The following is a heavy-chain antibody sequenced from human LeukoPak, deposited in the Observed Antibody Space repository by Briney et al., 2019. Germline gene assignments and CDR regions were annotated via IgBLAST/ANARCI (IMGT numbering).Heavy chain of an antibody. CDR1: GYTFTSYD. CDR2: MNPNSGNT. CDR3: ARVEYSGYDSRLTDV. J-gene: IGHJ6*02. V-gene: IGHV1-8*01. Sequence: ASVTVSFKASGYTFTSYDINWVRQATGQGLEWMGWMNPNSGNTGYAQKFQGRVTMTRNTSISTAYMELSSLRSEDTAVYYCARVEYSGYDSRLTDVWGQGTTVTVSS. D-gene: IGHD5-12*01.